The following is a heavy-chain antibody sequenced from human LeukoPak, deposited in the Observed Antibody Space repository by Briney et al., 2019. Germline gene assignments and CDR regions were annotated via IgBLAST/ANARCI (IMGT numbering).Heavy chain of an antibody. CDR1: GFSFSGYC. V-gene: IGHV3-7*01. CDR3: GIDLRFYVY. J-gene: IGHJ4*02. Sequence: VRSLRLSCAVSGFSFSGYCMSGGRGAPGEGREWVANIQPDASEKNYVDTVNGQFPISRDNANSSLYLQMSSLRGEDTAVYFCGIDLRFYVYWGQGTMVTVSS. D-gene: IGHD3-3*01. CDR2: IQPDASEK.